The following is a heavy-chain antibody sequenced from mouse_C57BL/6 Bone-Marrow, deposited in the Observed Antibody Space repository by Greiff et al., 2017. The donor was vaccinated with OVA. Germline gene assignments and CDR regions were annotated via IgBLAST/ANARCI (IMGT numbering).Heavy chain of an antibody. V-gene: IGHV14-4*01. CDR2: IDPENGDT. Sequence: VQLQQSGAELVRPGASVKLSCTASGFNIKDDYMHWVKQRPEQGLEWIGWIDPENGDTEYASKFQGKAPITADTSSNTAYLQLSSLTSEDTAVYYCTAYYSNYVGFAYWGQGTLVTVSA. CDR3: TAYYSNYVGFAY. D-gene: IGHD2-5*01. J-gene: IGHJ3*01. CDR1: GFNIKDDY.